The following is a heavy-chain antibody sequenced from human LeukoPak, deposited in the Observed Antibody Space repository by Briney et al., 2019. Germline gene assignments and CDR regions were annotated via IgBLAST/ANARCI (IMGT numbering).Heavy chain of an antibody. CDR3: AGTTV. V-gene: IGHV3-7*01. Sequence: GGSLRLSCAASGFTFSSYLRMWGRRAPGKGLEWVANIKQDGSEKYYVDSVKGRFTISRDNAKNSLYLQMNSLRAEDTAVYYCAGTTVWGQGTLVTVSS. CDR1: GFTFSSYL. J-gene: IGHJ4*02. D-gene: IGHD4-17*01. CDR2: IKQDGSEK.